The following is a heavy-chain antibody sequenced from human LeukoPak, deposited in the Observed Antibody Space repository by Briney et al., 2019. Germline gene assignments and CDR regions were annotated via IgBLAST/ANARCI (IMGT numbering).Heavy chain of an antibody. CDR3: ATDYYDSSGYYTGSY. CDR1: GFTFSSFH. CDR2: FSRDSTTI. Sequence: PGGSLSLSCAASGFTFSSFHINWVRQAPGKGLEWLSYFSRDSTTIYYADSVKGRFTISRDNARNSLYLQMNSLRAEDTAVYHCATDYYDSSGYYTGSYWGQGTLVTVSS. J-gene: IGHJ4*02. D-gene: IGHD3-22*01. V-gene: IGHV3-48*01.